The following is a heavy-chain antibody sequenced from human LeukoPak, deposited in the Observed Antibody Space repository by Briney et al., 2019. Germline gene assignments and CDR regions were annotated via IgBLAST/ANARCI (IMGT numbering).Heavy chain of an antibody. CDR3: ARGGDWMFDH. Sequence: SETLSLTCAVSGGSISSNKWWSWVRQPPGKGLEWIGEVYHRGSTNYNPSLKSRVTISVDKSKNQFSLILTSVTAADTAVYFCARGGDWMFDHWGQGNLVTVSS. CDR2: VYHRGST. D-gene: IGHD3/OR15-3a*01. V-gene: IGHV4-4*02. J-gene: IGHJ4*02. CDR1: GGSISSNKW.